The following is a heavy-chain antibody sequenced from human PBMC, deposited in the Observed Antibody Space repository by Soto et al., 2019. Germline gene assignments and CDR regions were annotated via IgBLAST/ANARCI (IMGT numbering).Heavy chain of an antibody. CDR3: AKEGSYGKYYFDY. CDR1: GFTLSTYG. V-gene: IGHV3-30*18. CDR2: ISHDGSDK. D-gene: IGHD3-10*01. J-gene: IGHJ4*02. Sequence: GGSLRLSCAASGFTLSTYGMHWVRQAPGKGLEWVAVISHDGSDKYYADSVKGRFTISRDNSKNTLYLQMNSLRAEDTAVYYCAKEGSYGKYYFDYWGQGTLVTVSS.